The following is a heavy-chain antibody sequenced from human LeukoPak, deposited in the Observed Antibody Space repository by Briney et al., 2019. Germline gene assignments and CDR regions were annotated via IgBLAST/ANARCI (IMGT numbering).Heavy chain of an antibody. D-gene: IGHD2-2*01. J-gene: IGHJ4*02. CDR2: ISGSGGST. CDR3: AKDCSSTCLG. Sequence: PGGSLILSCAASGFTFSSYAMSWVRPAPGKGVEWVSAISGSGGSTYYADSVKGRFTISRDNSKNTLYLQMNSLRAEDTAVYYCAKDCSSTCLGWGQGTLVTVSS. CDR1: GFTFSSYA. V-gene: IGHV3-23*01.